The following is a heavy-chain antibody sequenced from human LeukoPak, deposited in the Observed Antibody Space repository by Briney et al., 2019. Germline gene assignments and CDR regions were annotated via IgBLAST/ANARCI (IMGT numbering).Heavy chain of an antibody. CDR2: INPNSGGT. CDR1: GYTLTAYY. V-gene: IGHV1-2*02. D-gene: IGHD6-19*01. Sequence: ASVKVSCKASGYTLTAYYMHWVRQAPGQGLEWMGWINPNSGGTNYAQKFQGRVTMTRDTSISTAYMELSRLRSDDTAVYYCARVTTIAVAGTVPDYFDYWGQGTLVTVSS. CDR3: ARVTTIAVAGTVPDYFDY. J-gene: IGHJ4*02.